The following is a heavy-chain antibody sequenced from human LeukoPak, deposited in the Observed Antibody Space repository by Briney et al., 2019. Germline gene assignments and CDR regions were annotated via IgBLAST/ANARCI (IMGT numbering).Heavy chain of an antibody. Sequence: GGSLRLSCAASGFTFDDYAMHWVRQAPGKGLEWVSGISWNSGSIGYADSVKGRFTISRDYSENTVYLQMNSLRVEDTAVYYCARGLGTNYGGYCTGGSCPVYWGQGTLVTVSS. CDR1: GFTFDDYA. CDR3: ARGLGTNYGGYCTGGSCPVY. V-gene: IGHV3-9*01. D-gene: IGHD2-15*01. CDR2: ISWNSGSI. J-gene: IGHJ4*02.